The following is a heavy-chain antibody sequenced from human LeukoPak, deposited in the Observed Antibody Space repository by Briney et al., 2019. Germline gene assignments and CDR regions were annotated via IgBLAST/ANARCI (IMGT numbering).Heavy chain of an antibody. D-gene: IGHD2-21*02. CDR1: GFTFSNYW. Sequence: GSLRLSCAASGFTFSNYWMHWVHQAPGEALMWVSRIKSEGSSTTYADSVKGRFTISRDNAKNTLYLQMNSLRAEDTAVYYCSRDSLSSCGGDCYSGLDVWGQGTTVTVSS. J-gene: IGHJ6*02. CDR2: IKSEGSST. CDR3: SRDSLSSCGGDCYSGLDV. V-gene: IGHV3-74*01.